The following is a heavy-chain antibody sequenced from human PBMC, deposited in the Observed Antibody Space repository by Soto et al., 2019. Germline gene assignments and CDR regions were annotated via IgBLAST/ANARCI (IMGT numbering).Heavy chain of an antibody. J-gene: IGHJ4*02. Sequence: SETLSLTCTVSGGSISSSSYYWGWIRQPPGKGLEWIGSIYYSGSTYYNPSLKSRVTISVDTSKNQFSLKLSSVTAADTAVYYCARQEYCSGGSCYLAYWGQGTLVTVS. D-gene: IGHD2-15*01. CDR1: GGSISSSSYY. CDR2: IYYSGST. V-gene: IGHV4-39*01. CDR3: ARQEYCSGGSCYLAY.